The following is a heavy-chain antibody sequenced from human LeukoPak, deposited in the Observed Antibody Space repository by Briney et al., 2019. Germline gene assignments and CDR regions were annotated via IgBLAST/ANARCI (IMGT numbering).Heavy chain of an antibody. CDR3: ARDYYGSGRFDY. CDR1: GASVGGNH. Sequence: SETLSLTCAVSGASVGGNHWSWIRQSPEKGLEWIGNIFHDGVTDYNPSFKSRVTMLPDTPKNQFSLRLTSVTAADTAVYYCARDYYGSGRFDYWGQGTLVTVSS. CDR2: IFHDGVT. D-gene: IGHD3-10*01. J-gene: IGHJ4*02. V-gene: IGHV4-59*02.